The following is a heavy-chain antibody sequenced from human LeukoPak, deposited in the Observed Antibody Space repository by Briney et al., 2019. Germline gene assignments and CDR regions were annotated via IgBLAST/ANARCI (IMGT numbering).Heavy chain of an antibody. D-gene: IGHD1-26*01. CDR3: AKAAYSGSYYEGLADS. V-gene: IGHV3-21*06. Sequence: PGGSLRHSCAASGFTFSSYTMNWVRQAPGKGLEWVSSISSSSYYIYYADSVKGRFTISRDNAKNSLYLQMNSLRAEDTALYYCAKAAYSGSYYEGLADSWGQGTLVAVSS. CDR2: ISSSSYYI. J-gene: IGHJ4*02. CDR1: GFTFSSYT.